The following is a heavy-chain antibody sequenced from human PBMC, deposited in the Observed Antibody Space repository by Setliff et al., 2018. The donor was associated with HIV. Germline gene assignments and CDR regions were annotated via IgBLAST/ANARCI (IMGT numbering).Heavy chain of an antibody. Sequence: ASVKVSCKASGYTFTSYGISWVRQAPGQGLEWMGWISAYNGNTNYAQRLQGRVTMTTDTSTSTAYMELRSLRSDDTAVYYCAGQYYYDSSGYYYWVQGPLVTVSS. V-gene: IGHV1-18*01. CDR2: ISAYNGNT. CDR3: AGQYYYDSSGYYY. CDR1: GYTFTSYG. J-gene: IGHJ4*02. D-gene: IGHD3-22*01.